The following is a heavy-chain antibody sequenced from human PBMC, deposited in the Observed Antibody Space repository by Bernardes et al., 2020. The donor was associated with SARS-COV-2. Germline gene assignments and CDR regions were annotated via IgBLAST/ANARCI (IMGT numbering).Heavy chain of an antibody. D-gene: IGHD3-10*01. Sequence: SETLSLTCTVSGGSISSYYWSWIRQPPGKGLEWIGYIYYSGSTNYNPSLKSRVTISVDTSKNQFSLKLSSVTAADTAVYYCARGHYGSGTNWFDPWGQGTLVTVSS. CDR1: GGSISSYY. CDR3: ARGHYGSGTNWFDP. J-gene: IGHJ5*02. V-gene: IGHV4-59*01. CDR2: IYYSGST.